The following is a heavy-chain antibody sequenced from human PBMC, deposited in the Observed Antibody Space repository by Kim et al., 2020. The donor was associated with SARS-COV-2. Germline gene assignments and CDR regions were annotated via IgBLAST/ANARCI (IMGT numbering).Heavy chain of an antibody. V-gene: IGHV1-18*01. D-gene: IGHD3-16*02. CDR1: GYTFTSYG. J-gene: IGHJ5*02. Sequence: ASVKVSCKASGYTFTSYGISWVRQAPGQGLEWMGWISAYNGNTNYAQKLQGRVTMTTDTSTSTAYMELRSLRSDDTAVYYCARGKGIMITFGGVIVEGWFDPWGQGTLVTVSS. CDR2: ISAYNGNT. CDR3: ARGKGIMITFGGVIVEGWFDP.